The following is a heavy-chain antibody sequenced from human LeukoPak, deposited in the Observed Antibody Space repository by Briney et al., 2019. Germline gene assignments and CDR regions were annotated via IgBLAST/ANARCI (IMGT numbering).Heavy chain of an antibody. D-gene: IGHD2-2*01. Sequence: GGSLRLSCAASGSTFSSHAMHWVRQAPGKGLEWLAVISYDGSNKYNANSVKGRFTISRDNSNNTLYLQMNSLRPEDTAVYYCARARSSTSASYLQHWGQGTLVTVSS. CDR2: ISYDGSNK. J-gene: IGHJ1*01. V-gene: IGHV3-30*04. CDR1: GSTFSSHA. CDR3: ARARSSTSASYLQH.